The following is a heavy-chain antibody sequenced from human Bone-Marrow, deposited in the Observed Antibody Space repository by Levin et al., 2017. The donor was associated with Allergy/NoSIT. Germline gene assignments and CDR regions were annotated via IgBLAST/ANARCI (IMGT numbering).Heavy chain of an antibody. CDR2: INSDGSST. D-gene: IGHD4-23*01. CDR1: GFTFSSYW. Sequence: PGGSLRLSCAASGFTFSSYWMHWVRQAPGKGLVWVSRINSDGSSTSYADSVKGRFTISRDNAKNTLYLQMNSLRAEDTAVYYCARMMGEWVVKFDAFDIWGQGTMVTVSS. J-gene: IGHJ3*02. V-gene: IGHV3-74*01. CDR3: ARMMGEWVVKFDAFDI.